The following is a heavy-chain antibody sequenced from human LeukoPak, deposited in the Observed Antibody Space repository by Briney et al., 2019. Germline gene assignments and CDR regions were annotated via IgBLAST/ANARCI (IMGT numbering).Heavy chain of an antibody. D-gene: IGHD1-26*01. V-gene: IGHV1-8*03. CDR1: GYTFTSYG. CDR2: MNPNSGNT. Sequence: ASVKVSCKASGYTFTSYGISWVRQAPGQGLEWMGWMNPNSGNTGYAQKFQGRVTITRNTSISTAYMELSSLRSEDTAVYYCARRTVGAANFDYWGQGTLVTVSS. CDR3: ARRTVGAANFDY. J-gene: IGHJ4*02.